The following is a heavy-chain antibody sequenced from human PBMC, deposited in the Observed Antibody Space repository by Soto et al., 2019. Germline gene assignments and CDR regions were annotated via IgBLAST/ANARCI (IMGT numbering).Heavy chain of an antibody. CDR2: VHYSGSA. V-gene: IGHV4-59*01. CDR1: GGSISSYF. J-gene: IGHJ3*02. CDR3: ARSDYGSGSYLSAFDI. D-gene: IGHD3-10*01. Sequence: NPSETLALTCAASGGSISSYFWNWIRQPPGKGLEWIGYVHYSGSADYSPSLRSRVTISVDTSNNQFSLKLSSVTAADTAVYYCARSDYGSGSYLSAFDIWGQGTMVTVSS.